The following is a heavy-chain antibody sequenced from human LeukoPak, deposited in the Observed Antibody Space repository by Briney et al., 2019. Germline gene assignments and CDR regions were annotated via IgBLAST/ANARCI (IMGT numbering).Heavy chain of an antibody. Sequence: SETLSLTCTVSGGSISSYYWSWIRQPPGKGLEWIGYIYYSGSTNYNPSLKSRVTISVDTSKNQFSLKLSSVTAADTAVYYCARSLPRSDFDYWGQGTLVTVSS. V-gene: IGHV4-59*01. CDR3: ARSLPRSDFDY. D-gene: IGHD2-15*01. CDR2: IYYSGST. J-gene: IGHJ4*02. CDR1: GGSISSYY.